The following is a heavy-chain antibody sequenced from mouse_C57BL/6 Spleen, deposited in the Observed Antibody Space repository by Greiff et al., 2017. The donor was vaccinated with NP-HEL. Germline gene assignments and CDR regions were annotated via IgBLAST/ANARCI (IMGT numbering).Heavy chain of an antibody. Sequence: VQLQQSGAELVMPGASVKLSCKASGYTFTSYWMHWVKQRPGQGLEWIGEIDPSDSYTNYNQKFKGKSTLTVDKSSSTAYMQLSSLTSEGSAVYFWASELFAYWGQGTPVTVSA. J-gene: IGHJ3*01. CDR1: GYTFTSYW. CDR3: ASELFAY. CDR2: IDPSDSYT. V-gene: IGHV1-69*01.